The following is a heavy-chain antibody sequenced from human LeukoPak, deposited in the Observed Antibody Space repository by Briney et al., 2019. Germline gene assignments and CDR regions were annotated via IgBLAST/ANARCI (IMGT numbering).Heavy chain of an antibody. V-gene: IGHV4-31*03. J-gene: IGHJ5*02. CDR1: GGSISSGGYY. Sequence: PSETLSLTCTVSGGSISSGGYYWSWIRQHPGKGLEWIGYIYYSGSTYYNPSLKSRVTISVDTSKNQFSLKLSSVTAADTAVYYCARRLARGGWFDPWGQGTLVTVSS. CDR3: ARRLARGGWFDP. CDR2: IYYSGST. D-gene: IGHD2-21*01.